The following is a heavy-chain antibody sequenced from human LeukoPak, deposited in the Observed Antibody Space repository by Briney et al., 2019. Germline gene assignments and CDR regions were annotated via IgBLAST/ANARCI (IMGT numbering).Heavy chain of an antibody. CDR3: ARGVEDIVVVVAATPGAYFDY. J-gene: IGHJ4*02. V-gene: IGHV4-30-4*01. D-gene: IGHD2-15*01. Sequence: PSQTLSLTCTVSGGSISSGDYYWSWIRQPPGKGLEWIGYIYYSGSTYYNPSLKSRVTTSVDTSKNQFSLKLSSVTAADTAVYYCARGVEDIVVVVAATPGAYFDYWGQGTLVTVSS. CDR2: IYYSGST. CDR1: GGSISSGDYY.